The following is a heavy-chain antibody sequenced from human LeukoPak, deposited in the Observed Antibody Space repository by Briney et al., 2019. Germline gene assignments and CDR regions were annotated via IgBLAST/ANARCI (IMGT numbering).Heavy chain of an antibody. CDR1: GGSISSSSYY. D-gene: IGHD2-2*02. CDR3: ARGYSFPYYYMDV. V-gene: IGHV4-39*07. J-gene: IGHJ6*03. CDR2: IYYSGST. Sequence: SETLSLACTVSGGSISSSSYYWGWIRQPPGKGLEWIGSIYYSGSTYYNPSLKSRVTISVDTSKNQFSLKLSSVTAADTAVYYCARGYSFPYYYMDVWGKGTTVTVSS.